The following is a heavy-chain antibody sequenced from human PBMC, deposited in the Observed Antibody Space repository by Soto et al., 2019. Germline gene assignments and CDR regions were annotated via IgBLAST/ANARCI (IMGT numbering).Heavy chain of an antibody. D-gene: IGHD2-15*01. J-gene: IGHJ4*02. V-gene: IGHV3-66*01. CDR1: GLTVSNNY. CDR3: ASFPFVDY. Sequence: EVQLVESGGGLVQPGGSLRLSCAASGLTVSNNYMSWVRQAPGKGLEWVSVIYSGGSTYYAESVKDRFTISRDESKNTLYLQMNSLRAEDTSVYYCASFPFVDYWGQGTLVTVSS. CDR2: IYSGGST.